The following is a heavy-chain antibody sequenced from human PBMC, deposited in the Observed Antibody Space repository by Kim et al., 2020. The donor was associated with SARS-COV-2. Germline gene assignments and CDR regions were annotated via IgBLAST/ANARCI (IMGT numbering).Heavy chain of an antibody. Sequence: TYYEHKLQGRVTVTGDRSISTIHMDLSSLRSDDTAIYYCTRARAITGLDPWGQGTLVTVSS. CDR3: TRARAITGLDP. CDR2: T. V-gene: IGHV1-2*02. J-gene: IGHJ5*02.